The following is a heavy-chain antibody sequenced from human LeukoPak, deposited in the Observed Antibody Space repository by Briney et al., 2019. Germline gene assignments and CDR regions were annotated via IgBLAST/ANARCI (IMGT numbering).Heavy chain of an antibody. J-gene: IGHJ4*02. Sequence: GGSLRLSCAASGFTFSSYAMHWVRQAPGKGLEWVAVISYDGSNKYYADSVKGRFTISRDNSKNTLYLQMNSLRAEDTAVYYCARDSSVGDYLDYWGQGTLVTVSS. CDR1: GFTFSSYA. V-gene: IGHV3-30*04. D-gene: IGHD3-10*01. CDR2: ISYDGSNK. CDR3: ARDSSVGDYLDY.